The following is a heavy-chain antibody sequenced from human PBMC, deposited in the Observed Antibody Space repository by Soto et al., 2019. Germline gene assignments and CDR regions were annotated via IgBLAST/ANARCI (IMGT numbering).Heavy chain of an antibody. CDR1: GYTFASFG. CDR3: ARGIATGQLDP. Sequence: ASVKVSCKASGYTFASFGLHLLRQAPGQRPAWVGWINAGTGNTKYSEKLQDRVTITRDTSASTAYMDLSSLRSEDTAVYYCARGIATGQLDPWGQGTLVTVSS. CDR2: INAGTGNT. J-gene: IGHJ5*02. D-gene: IGHD2-15*01. V-gene: IGHV1-3*01.